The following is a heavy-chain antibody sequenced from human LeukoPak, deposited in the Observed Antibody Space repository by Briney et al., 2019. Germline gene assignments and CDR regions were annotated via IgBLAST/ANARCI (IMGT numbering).Heavy chain of an antibody. CDR3: ARLECSSTTCPFAC. D-gene: IGHD2-2*01. Sequence: GESLKISCKGSGYSFTTNWVGWVRQMPGKGLESMGIIFPGDSDTRYTPPFQGQVIISADKSTGTVYLQWTSLKASDTAIYYCARLECSSTTCPFACWGQGTLVTVSS. V-gene: IGHV5-51*01. CDR2: IFPGDSDT. J-gene: IGHJ4*02. CDR1: GYSFTTNW.